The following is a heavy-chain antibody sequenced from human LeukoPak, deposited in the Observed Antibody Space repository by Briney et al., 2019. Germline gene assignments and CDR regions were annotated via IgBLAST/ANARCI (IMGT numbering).Heavy chain of an antibody. Sequence: ASVKVSCKASGYTFTSYAMNWVRQAPGQGLEWMGMINPSGDSTSYAQNFQGRVTMTRDTSTSTVYMELSSLRSEDTAVYYCAKEGAGYFDCLDIWGQGTMVTVSS. CDR1: GYTFTSYA. CDR2: INPSGDST. V-gene: IGHV1-46*01. D-gene: IGHD3-9*01. J-gene: IGHJ3*02. CDR3: AKEGAGYFDCLDI.